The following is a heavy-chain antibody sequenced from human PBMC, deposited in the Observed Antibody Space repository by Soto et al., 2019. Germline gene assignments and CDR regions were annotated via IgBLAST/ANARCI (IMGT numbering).Heavy chain of an antibody. CDR1: GYTFTSYY. J-gene: IGHJ4*02. V-gene: IGHV1-46*03. Sequence: ASVKVSCKASGYTFTSYYMHWVRQAPGRGLEWMGIINPSGSTSYAQKFQGRVTMTRDTSTSTVYMELSSLRSEDTAVYYRARVYCSGGSCYSIDYWGQGTLVTVSS. CDR3: ARVYCSGGSCYSIDY. CDR2: INPSGST. D-gene: IGHD2-15*01.